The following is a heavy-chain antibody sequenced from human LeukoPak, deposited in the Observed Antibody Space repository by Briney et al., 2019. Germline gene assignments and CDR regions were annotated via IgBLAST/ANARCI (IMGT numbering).Heavy chain of an antibody. V-gene: IGHV3-30*03. J-gene: IGHJ4*02. D-gene: IGHD2-15*01. CDR1: GFTFSNYG. Sequence: PGRSLRLSCAVSGFTFSNYGMHWVRQAPGKGLEWVAVISYDGSNKYYADSVKGRFTISRDNSKNTLYLQMTSLRAEDTAVYYCARDSICSGGSCYTYIFDYWGQGTLVTVSS. CDR3: ARDSICSGGSCYTYIFDY. CDR2: ISYDGSNK.